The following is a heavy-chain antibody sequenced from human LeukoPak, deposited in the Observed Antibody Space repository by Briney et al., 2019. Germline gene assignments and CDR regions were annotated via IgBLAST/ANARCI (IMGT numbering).Heavy chain of an antibody. Sequence: GGSLRLSCAASGFTFSSYGMHWVRQAPGKGLEWVAFISYDESNKYYADSVKGRFTISRDNSKNTLYLQMNSLRAEDTAVYYCANLGPYDSSGYYYYPTQFDPWGQGTLVTVSS. CDR1: GFTFSSYG. D-gene: IGHD3-22*01. J-gene: IGHJ5*02. CDR3: ANLGPYDSSGYYYYPTQFDP. V-gene: IGHV3-30*18. CDR2: ISYDESNK.